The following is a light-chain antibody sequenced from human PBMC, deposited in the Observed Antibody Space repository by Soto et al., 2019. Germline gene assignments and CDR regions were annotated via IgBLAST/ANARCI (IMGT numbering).Light chain of an antibody. Sequence: EIVLTQSPGTLSLSPGERAALSCRASQSLTSNYLAWYQQKPGQAPRLLIYGASSRASGIQDRFSGGESGTDFTLTITILEPEDFAVYYCQQYATSPRTFGQETRLDIK. V-gene: IGKV3-20*01. CDR3: QQYATSPRT. J-gene: IGKJ2*01. CDR2: GAS. CDR1: QSLTSNY.